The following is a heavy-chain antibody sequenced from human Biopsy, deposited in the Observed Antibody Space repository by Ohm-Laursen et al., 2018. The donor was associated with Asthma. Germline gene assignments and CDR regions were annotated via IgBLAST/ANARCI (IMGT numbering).Heavy chain of an antibody. J-gene: IGHJ3*01. CDR1: GYNFISFA. Sequence: GASVKVSCNASGYNFISFATHWVRQAPGQRLEWMGWVNTGNGDTKYSQKFQGRVTITRDTSASTAYMELRSLRSEDTATYYCARTYYDFLTGQVKDVFGVWGQGTMVTVSS. CDR3: ARTYYDFLTGQVKDVFGV. CDR2: VNTGNGDT. V-gene: IGHV1-3*04. D-gene: IGHD3-9*01.